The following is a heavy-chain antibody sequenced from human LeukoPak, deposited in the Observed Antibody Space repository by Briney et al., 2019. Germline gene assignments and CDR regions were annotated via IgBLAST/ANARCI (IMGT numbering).Heavy chain of an antibody. CDR1: GFTFSDYA. Sequence: PGGSLRLSCAASGFTFSDYAMHWVRQAPGKGLEWVAVISYDGSSKCNADSVKGRFTISRDNSKNTLYLQMDSLRAEDTAAYYCARDSYGMDVWGQGTPATVSS. CDR3: ARDSYGMDV. V-gene: IGHV3-30-3*01. J-gene: IGHJ6*02. CDR2: ISYDGSSK. D-gene: IGHD3-10*01.